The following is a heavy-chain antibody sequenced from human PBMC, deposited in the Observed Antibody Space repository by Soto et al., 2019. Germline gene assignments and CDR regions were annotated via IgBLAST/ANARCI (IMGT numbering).Heavy chain of an antibody. D-gene: IGHD6-13*01. CDR3: AKEHSSSHHSRYEGDYYYYAMDV. Sequence: LSCAASGFTFSSYAMSWVRQAPGKGLEWVSAISGSGGSTYYADSVKGRFTISRDNSKNTLYLQMSSLRAEDTAVYYCAKEHSSSHHSRYEGDYYYYAMDVWGQGTTVTVSS. V-gene: IGHV3-23*01. CDR1: GFTFSSYA. J-gene: IGHJ6*02. CDR2: ISGSGGST.